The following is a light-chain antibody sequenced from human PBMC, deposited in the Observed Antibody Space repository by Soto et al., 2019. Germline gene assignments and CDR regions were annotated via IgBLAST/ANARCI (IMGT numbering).Light chain of an antibody. CDR3: LPLRPRPSST. Sequence: RATMNLSPGERATLSCRASEIVAGYLAWYQQKPGLPPRLLIYETSNRVIGLPDRFTGSGSGTDFTLTVCSLEPADSGVYYCLPLRPRPSSTIAQGTPLDIK. V-gene: IGKV3-11*01. CDR2: ETS. CDR1: EIVAGY. J-gene: IGKJ5*01.